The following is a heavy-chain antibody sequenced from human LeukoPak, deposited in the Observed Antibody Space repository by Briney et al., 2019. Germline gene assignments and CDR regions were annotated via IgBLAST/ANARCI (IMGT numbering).Heavy chain of an antibody. CDR2: ISSSSSYI. CDR1: GFIFGDCT. D-gene: IGHD3-10*01. Sequence: PGGSLRLSCAASGFIFGDCTMNWVRQAPGKGLEWVSSISSSSSYIYYADSLKGRFTISRDNAKNSLYLQMNSLRAEDTAVYYCARDRVPGVIRPHNFDYWGQGTLVTVSS. V-gene: IGHV3-21*06. J-gene: IGHJ4*02. CDR3: ARDRVPGVIRPHNFDY.